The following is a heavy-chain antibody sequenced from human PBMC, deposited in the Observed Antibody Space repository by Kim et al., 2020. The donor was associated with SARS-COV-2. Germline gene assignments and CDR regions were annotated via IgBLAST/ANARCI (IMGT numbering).Heavy chain of an antibody. D-gene: IGHD3-9*01. CDR1: GGSISSGGYY. Sequence: SETLSLTCTVSGGSISSGGYYWIWIRQHPGKGLEWIGYIYYSGSTYYNPSLKSRVTISVDTSKNQFSLKLSSVTAADTAVYYCARWDYVLRYFGAWGQGTLVTVSS. CDR3: ARWDYVLRYFGA. V-gene: IGHV4-31*03. J-gene: IGHJ5*02. CDR2: IYYSGST.